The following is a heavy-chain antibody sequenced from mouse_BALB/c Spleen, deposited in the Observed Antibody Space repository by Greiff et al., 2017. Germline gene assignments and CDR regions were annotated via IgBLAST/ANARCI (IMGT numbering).Heavy chain of an antibody. CDR3: ARDGLWLRQGNYFDY. D-gene: IGHD2-2*01. Sequence: DVKLVESGGGLVKPGGSLKLSCAASGFTFSDYYMYWVRQTPEKRLEWVATISDGGSYTYYPDSVKGRFTISRDNAKNNLYLQMSSLKSEDTAMYYCARDGLWLRQGNYFDYWGQGTTLTVSS. V-gene: IGHV5-4*02. CDR1: GFTFSDYY. CDR2: ISDGGSYT. J-gene: IGHJ2*01.